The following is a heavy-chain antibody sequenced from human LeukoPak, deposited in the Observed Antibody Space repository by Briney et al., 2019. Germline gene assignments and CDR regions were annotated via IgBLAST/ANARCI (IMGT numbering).Heavy chain of an antibody. J-gene: IGHJ6*03. D-gene: IGHD3-22*01. V-gene: IGHV3-23*01. CDR1: GFTFSTYG. CDR2: ICGNGANT. CDR3: ARAFTTESHYHYYMDV. Sequence: GGSLRLSCAASGFTFSTYGMSWVRQAPGKRLEWVSTICGNGANTFYADSVKGRFTISRDNSKNTLFLQMNSLRAEDTAVYYCARAFTTESHYHYYMDVWGRGTTVTVSS.